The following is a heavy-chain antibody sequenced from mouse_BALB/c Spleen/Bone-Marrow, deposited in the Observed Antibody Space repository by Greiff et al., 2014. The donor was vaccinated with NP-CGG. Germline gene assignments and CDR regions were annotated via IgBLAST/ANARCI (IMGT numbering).Heavy chain of an antibody. CDR1: GYTFTSYW. V-gene: IGHV1S22*01. D-gene: IGHD1-2*01. Sequence: LQPTGSGLVGPGASVKLSCKASGYTFTSYWMPWGEQRPGQGLEWIGNIYPGSGSTNYDEKFKSKATLTVDTSSSTAYMQLSSLTSEDSAVYYCTPRLRYWGQGTTLTVSS. CDR2: IYPGSGST. CDR3: TPRLRY. J-gene: IGHJ2*01.